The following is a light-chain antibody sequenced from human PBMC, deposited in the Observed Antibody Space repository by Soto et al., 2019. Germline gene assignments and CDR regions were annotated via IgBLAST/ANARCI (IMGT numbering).Light chain of an antibody. Sequence: QAVVTQPPSASGTPGQRVSISCSGGSSNIGTNTVNWYQHLPGTAPKLLIFSNDERPSGVPDRFSGAKSGTSASLAISGLQSDDEADYYCATWDDSLNAVVFGGGTKVTVL. CDR1: SSNIGTNT. J-gene: IGLJ2*01. CDR2: SND. CDR3: ATWDDSLNAVV. V-gene: IGLV1-44*01.